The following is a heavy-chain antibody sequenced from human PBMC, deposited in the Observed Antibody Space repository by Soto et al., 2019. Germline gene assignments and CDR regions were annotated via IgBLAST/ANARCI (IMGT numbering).Heavy chain of an antibody. D-gene: IGHD6-19*01. CDR2: IWYDGSNK. CDR1: GFTFSSYG. J-gene: IGHJ6*02. V-gene: IGHV3-33*01. CDR3: ARRTAVAATRVYYYYGMDV. Sequence: GGSLRLSCAASGFTFSSYGMHWVRQAPGKGLEWVAVIWYDGSNKYYADSVKGRFTISRDNSKNTLYLQMNSLRAEDTAVYCCARRTAVAATRVYYYYGMDVWGQGTRVSFSS.